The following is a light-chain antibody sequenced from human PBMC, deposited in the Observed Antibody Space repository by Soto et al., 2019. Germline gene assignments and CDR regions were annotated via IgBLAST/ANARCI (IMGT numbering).Light chain of an antibody. CDR1: QNIHNW. J-gene: IGKJ5*01. CDR3: QQYNNWPPSII. Sequence: GDSVTITFRASQNIHNWLAWYQQKPGKAPNPLIYDASSLKSGVPARFSGSGSGTEFTLTISSLQSEDFAVYYCQQYNNWPPSIIFGQGTRLEIK. V-gene: IGKV1-5*01. CDR2: DAS.